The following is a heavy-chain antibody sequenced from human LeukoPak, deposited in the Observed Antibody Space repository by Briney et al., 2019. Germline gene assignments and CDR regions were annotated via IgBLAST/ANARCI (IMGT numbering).Heavy chain of an antibody. J-gene: IGHJ6*03. CDR1: GGSISSGSYY. CDR2: ICTSGST. CDR3: ARDRIYYYYMDV. V-gene: IGHV4-61*02. Sequence: SETLSLTCTVSGGSISSGSYYWSWIRQPAGKGLEWIGRICTSGSTNYNPSLKSRVTISVDTSKNQFSLKLSSVTAADTAVYYCARDRIYYYYMDVWGKGTTVTVSS.